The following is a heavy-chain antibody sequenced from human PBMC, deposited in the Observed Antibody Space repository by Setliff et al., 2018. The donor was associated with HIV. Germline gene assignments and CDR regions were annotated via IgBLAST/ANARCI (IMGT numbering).Heavy chain of an antibody. CDR3: ARVPVAGANWFDP. V-gene: IGHV4-39*01. D-gene: IGHD2-21*01. Sequence: SETLSLTCSVSGVSINRTDHYWGWIRQSPGKRLEWIGSVSQSGSTYYNPSLKSRITISVDRSKNLFSLKLISVTAADQGVYYCARVPVAGANWFDPWGLGTLGTSPQ. CDR1: GVSINRTDHY. J-gene: IGHJ5*02. CDR2: VSQSGST.